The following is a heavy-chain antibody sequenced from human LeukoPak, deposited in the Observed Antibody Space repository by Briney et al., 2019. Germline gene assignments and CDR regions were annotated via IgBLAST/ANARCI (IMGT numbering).Heavy chain of an antibody. J-gene: IGHJ5*02. CDR2: ISSDNSTA. CDR3: ARQGYCSRGSCYWSGWFDP. D-gene: IGHD2-15*01. CDR1: GGSISSHF. V-gene: IGHV3-11*01. Sequence: LSLTCTVSGGSISSHFWSWIRQPPGKGLEWVSYISSDNSTAYYADSVKGRFTVSRDNAKDSLYLQMNSLRAEDTAVYYCARQGYCSRGSCYWSGWFDPWGQGTLVTVSS.